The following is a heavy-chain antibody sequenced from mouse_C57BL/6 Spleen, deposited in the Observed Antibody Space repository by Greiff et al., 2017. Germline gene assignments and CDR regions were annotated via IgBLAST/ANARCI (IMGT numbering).Heavy chain of an antibody. V-gene: IGHV1-72*01. CDR1: GYTFTSYW. CDR3: ARGSTMVTSVLYYAMDY. Sequence: VQLQQPGAELVKPGASVKLSCKASGYTFTSYWMHWVKQRPGRGLEWIGRIDPNSGGTKYNEKFKRKATLTGDRPSSTAYMQLSSLTSEDSAVYYCARGSTMVTSVLYYAMDYWGQGTSVTVSS. D-gene: IGHD2-2*01. CDR2: IDPNSGGT. J-gene: IGHJ4*01.